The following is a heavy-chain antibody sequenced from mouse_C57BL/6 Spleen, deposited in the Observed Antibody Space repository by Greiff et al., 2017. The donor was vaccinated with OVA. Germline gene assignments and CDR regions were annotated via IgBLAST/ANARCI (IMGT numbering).Heavy chain of an antibody. CDR2: FYPGSGSI. CDR1: GYTFTEYT. D-gene: IGHD1-1*01. J-gene: IGHJ2*01. CDR3: ARHEGYGSSFYYFDY. V-gene: IGHV1-62-2*01. Sequence: QVQLKESGAELVKPGASVKLSCKASGYTFTEYTIHWVKQRSGQGLEWIGWFYPGSGSIKYNEKFKDKATLTADKSSSTVYMELSRLTSEDSAVYFCARHEGYGSSFYYFDYWGQGTTLTVSS.